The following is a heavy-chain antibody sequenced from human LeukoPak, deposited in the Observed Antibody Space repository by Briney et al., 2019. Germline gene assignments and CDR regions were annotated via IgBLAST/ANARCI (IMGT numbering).Heavy chain of an antibody. J-gene: IGHJ4*02. D-gene: IGHD3-16*02. Sequence: PGTSLRLSCAASGFTFRNFGMHWVRQAPGKGLEGVAIIWYDGSKSYYADSVKDRFTFSRDNSKNTVYLQMNGLRADDTAVYFCVRDRGGYHYFDYWGQGTLVTVSS. CDR2: IWYDGSKS. CDR3: VRDRGGYHYFDY. V-gene: IGHV3-33*01. CDR1: GFTFRNFG.